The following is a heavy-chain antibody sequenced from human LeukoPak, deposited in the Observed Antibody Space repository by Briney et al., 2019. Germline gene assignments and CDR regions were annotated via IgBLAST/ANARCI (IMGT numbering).Heavy chain of an antibody. Sequence: GESLKISCKGSGYSFTRYWIGWVRQMPGKGLEWMGIIYPGDSDTRYSPSFQGQVTISADKSISTAYLQWSSLKASDTAMYYCARRYEIWGDAFDIWGQGTMVTVSS. CDR2: IYPGDSDT. D-gene: IGHD3-16*01. V-gene: IGHV5-51*01. J-gene: IGHJ3*02. CDR3: ARRYEIWGDAFDI. CDR1: GYSFTRYW.